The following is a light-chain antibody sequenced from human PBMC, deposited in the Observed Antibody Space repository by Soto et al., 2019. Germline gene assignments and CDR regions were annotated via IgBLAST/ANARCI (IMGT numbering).Light chain of an antibody. CDR2: DVS. V-gene: IGLV2-14*01. CDR1: SSDVGGYSY. Sequence: QSALAQPASVSGSPGQSITMSCTGTSSDVGGYSYVSWYQQLPGKAPKLMIYDVSDRPSGVSNRFSGSKSGNTASLTISGLQADDLADYDCSSYTHSSLYVCVTG. J-gene: IGLJ1*01. CDR3: SSYTHSSLYV.